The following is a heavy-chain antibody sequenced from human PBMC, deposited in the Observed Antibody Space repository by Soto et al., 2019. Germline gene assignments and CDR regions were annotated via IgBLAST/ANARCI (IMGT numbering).Heavy chain of an antibody. CDR1: GGSINSYY. J-gene: IGHJ5*02. V-gene: IGHV4-59*01. CDR3: ARDLYSYGYDWFDP. D-gene: IGHD5-18*01. Sequence: SETLSLTCTVSGGSINSYYWSWIRQPPGKGLEWIGYIYYSGSTNYNPSLKSRVTISVDTSKNQFSLKLSSVTAADTAVYYCARDLYSYGYDWFDPWGQGTLVTVSS. CDR2: IYYSGST.